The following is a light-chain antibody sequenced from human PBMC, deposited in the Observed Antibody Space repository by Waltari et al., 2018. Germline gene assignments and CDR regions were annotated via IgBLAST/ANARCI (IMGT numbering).Light chain of an antibody. V-gene: IGKV3D-15*01. J-gene: IGKJ1*01. Sequence: IVMTQSPATLSLSPGESATLSCRASQSVSSTFAWFQQNPGHPPRLLLYGTSTRATGIPARFTGSWSGTEFSLTSSILQPEDFATYYCQQYDYWPWTFGQGTRVETK. CDR1: QSVSST. CDR3: QQYDYWPWT. CDR2: GTS.